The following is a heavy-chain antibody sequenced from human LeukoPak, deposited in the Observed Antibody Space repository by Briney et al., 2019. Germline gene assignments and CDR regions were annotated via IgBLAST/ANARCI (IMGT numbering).Heavy chain of an antibody. CDR2: IYSGGST. CDR1: GFTVSSNY. J-gene: IGHJ4*02. CDR3: ARGDSSGYYSSFDY. V-gene: IGHV3-53*01. D-gene: IGHD3-22*01. Sequence: PGGSLRLSCAASGFTVSSNYMSWVRQAPGKGLEWASVIYSGGSTYYADSVKGRFTISRDNSKNTLYLQMNSLRAEDTAVYYCARGDSSGYYSSFDYWGQGTLVTVSS.